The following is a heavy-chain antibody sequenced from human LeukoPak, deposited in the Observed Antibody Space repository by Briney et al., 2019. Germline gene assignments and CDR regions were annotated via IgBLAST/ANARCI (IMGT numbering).Heavy chain of an antibody. CDR2: MYYSGTT. Sequence: SETLSLTCTVPDGSNSSSSYYWGWIRQPPGKGLEWIGSMYYSGTTYYSSSLQSRVTISVDTSKKQFSLKLSSVTAADTAVYYCARQTYAAAGFIDFWGQGTLVTVSS. CDR1: DGSNSSSSYY. V-gene: IGHV4-39*01. J-gene: IGHJ4*02. CDR3: ARQTYAAAGFIDF. D-gene: IGHD6-13*01.